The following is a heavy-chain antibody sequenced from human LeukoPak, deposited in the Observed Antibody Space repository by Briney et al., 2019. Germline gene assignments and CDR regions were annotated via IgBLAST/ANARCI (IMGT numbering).Heavy chain of an antibody. J-gene: IGHJ4*02. CDR1: RFSFSTYS. D-gene: IGHD3-22*01. V-gene: IGHV3-48*02. CDR2: ITSSSSTI. Sequence: GSLRLSCAASRFSFSTYSINWVRQAPGKGLEWVSYITSSSSTIYYADSVKGRFTLSRDNAKNSLYLQMNSLRDEDRAVYYCARGPYYDDISGSPRGDYWGQGTLVTVSS. CDR3: ARGPYYDDISGSPRGDY.